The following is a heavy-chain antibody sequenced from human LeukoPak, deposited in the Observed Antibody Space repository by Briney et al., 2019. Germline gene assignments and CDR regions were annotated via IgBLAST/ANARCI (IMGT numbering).Heavy chain of an antibody. CDR1: GFTFSSYW. D-gene: IGHD6-13*01. CDR2: INSDGSTT. V-gene: IGHV3-74*01. CDR3: ARERAEYSSSWYNWFDP. Sequence: PGGSLRLSCAASGFTFSSYWMHWVRQAPGKGLVWVSRINSDGSTTSYADSVKGRFTISRDNAKSTLYLQMNNLRAEDTAVYYCARERAEYSSSWYNWFDPWGQGTLVTVSS. J-gene: IGHJ5*02.